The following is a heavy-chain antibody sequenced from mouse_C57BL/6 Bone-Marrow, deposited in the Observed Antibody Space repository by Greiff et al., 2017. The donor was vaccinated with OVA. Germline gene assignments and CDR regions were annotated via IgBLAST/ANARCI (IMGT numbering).Heavy chain of an antibody. CDR1: GYTFTSYG. V-gene: IGHV1-81*01. D-gene: IGHD1-1*01. CDR3: ARDGYYGSIYWYFDV. CDR2: IYPRSGNT. Sequence: QVQLKESGAELARPGASVKLSCKASGYTFTSYGISWVKQRTGQGLEWIGEIYPRSGNTYYNEKFKGKATLTADKSSSTAYMELRSLTSEDSAVYFCARDGYYGSIYWYFDVWGTGTTVTVSS. J-gene: IGHJ1*03.